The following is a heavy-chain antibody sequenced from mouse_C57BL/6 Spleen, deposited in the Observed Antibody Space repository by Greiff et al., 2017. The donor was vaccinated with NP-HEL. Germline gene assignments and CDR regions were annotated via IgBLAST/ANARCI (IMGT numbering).Heavy chain of an antibody. V-gene: IGHV1-7*01. J-gene: IGHJ1*03. CDR1: GYTFTRYW. D-gene: IGHD2-3*01. CDR2: INPSSGYT. CDR3: ARGGYYPYGYCDV. Sequence: VQLQQSGAELAKPGASVKLSCKASGYTFTRYWMHWVKQRPGQGLEWIGYINPSSGYTKYNQKFKDKATLTADKSSSTAYMQLSRLTDEDSAVYYGARGGYYPYGYCDVWGTGTTVTVSS.